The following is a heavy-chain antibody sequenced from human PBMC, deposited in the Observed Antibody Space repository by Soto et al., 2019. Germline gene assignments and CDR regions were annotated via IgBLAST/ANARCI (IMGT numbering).Heavy chain of an antibody. CDR1: GFTFDDYA. CDR2: ISWNSGSI. CDR3: AKGKAAGTEGLYYFDY. Sequence: EVQLVESGGGLVQPGRSLRLSCAASGFTFDDYALHWGRQAPGKGREWVSGISWNSGSIGYADSVKGRFTISRDNAKNSLYLQMNSVRAEDTALYYCAKGKAAGTEGLYYFDYCGQGTLVTVSS. J-gene: IGHJ4*02. D-gene: IGHD6-13*01. V-gene: IGHV3-9*01.